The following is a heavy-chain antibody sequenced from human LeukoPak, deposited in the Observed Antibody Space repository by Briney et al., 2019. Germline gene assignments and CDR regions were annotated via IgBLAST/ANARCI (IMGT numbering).Heavy chain of an antibody. D-gene: IGHD2-8*01. CDR1: GYNLISYY. J-gene: IGHJ6*02. V-gene: IGHV1-46*01. Sequence: EASVKVSCKASGYNLISYYVHWVRQAPGQGLEWMGIINPSGGSTSYAQKFQDRVTMTRDTSTSTVYMELSSLKSEDTAVYYCAREDVVLVDAVRYYYYGMDVWGQGTTVTVSS. CDR3: AREDVVLVDAVRYYYYGMDV. CDR2: INPSGGST.